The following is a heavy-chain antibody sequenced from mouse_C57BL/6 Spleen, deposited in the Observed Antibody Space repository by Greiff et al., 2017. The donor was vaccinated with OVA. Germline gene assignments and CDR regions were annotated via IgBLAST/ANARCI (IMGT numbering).Heavy chain of an antibody. D-gene: IGHD2-1*01. CDR2: IRNKDNGYTT. J-gene: IGHJ4*01. CDR3: AIYPLQDCAMDD. CDR1: GFTFTDSY. Sequence: EVQGVESGGGLVQPGGSLSLSCAASGFTFTDSYMSWVRQPPGKALEWLGFIRNKDNGYTTEYSVSVKGRLTTSRDNSQSILSLRMNALRAEDSATYYAAIYPLQDCAMDDWGQGTSVTVSS. V-gene: IGHV7-3*01.